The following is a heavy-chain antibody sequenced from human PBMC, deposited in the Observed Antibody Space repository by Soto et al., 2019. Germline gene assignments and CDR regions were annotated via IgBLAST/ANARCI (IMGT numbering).Heavy chain of an antibody. CDR2: IVAGSGNT. V-gene: IGHV1-58*01. CDR1: GFTFTSSA. Sequence: SVKVSCKASGFTFTSSAVQWVRQARGQRLEWIGWIVAGSGNTNYAQKFQERVTITRNTSTSTAYMELSSLRSEDTAVYYCARGGSDSMVRGVTYYYYYMDVWGKGTTVTVSS. J-gene: IGHJ6*03. CDR3: ARGGSDSMVRGVTYYYYYMDV. D-gene: IGHD3-10*01.